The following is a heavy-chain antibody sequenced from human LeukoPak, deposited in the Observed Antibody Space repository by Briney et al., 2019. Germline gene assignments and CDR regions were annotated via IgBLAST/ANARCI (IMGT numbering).Heavy chain of an antibody. D-gene: IGHD5-12*01. CDR1: GFTVSSNY. CDR2: IYSGGST. CDR3: AKDKRLYSGYDYTFDY. J-gene: IGHJ4*02. V-gene: IGHV3-66*01. Sequence: GGSLRLSCAASGFTVSSNYMSWVRQAPGKGLEWVSVIYSGGSTYYADSVKGRFTISRDNSKNTLYLQMNSLRAEDTAVYYCAKDKRLYSGYDYTFDYWGQGTLVTVSS.